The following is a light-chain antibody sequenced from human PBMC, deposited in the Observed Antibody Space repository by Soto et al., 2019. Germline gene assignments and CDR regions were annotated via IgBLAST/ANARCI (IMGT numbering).Light chain of an antibody. J-gene: IGLJ1*01. CDR3: SSYAGSSNV. CDR2: EVN. V-gene: IGLV2-8*01. Sequence: QSVLTQPPSASGSPGQSVAISCTGTSSDVGGYNYVSWYQQHPGKAPKLMIYEVNKRPSGVPDRFSGSKSGNTGSLTVSGLQAEDEADYYCSSYAGSSNVFGSGTK. CDR1: SSDVGGYNY.